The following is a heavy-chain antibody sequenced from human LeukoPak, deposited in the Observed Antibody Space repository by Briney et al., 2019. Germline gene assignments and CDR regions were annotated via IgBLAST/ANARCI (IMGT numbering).Heavy chain of an antibody. CDR1: GFTFSSCA. D-gene: IGHD3-10*01. V-gene: IGHV3-23*01. CDR2: ISGGGGNT. J-gene: IGHJ4*02. Sequence: GGSLRLSCAASGFTFSSCAMGWVRQAPGKGLEWVSAISGGGGNTYYADSVKGRFTISRDNSKNTLYLQMNSLRAEDTAVYYCAKDGGAGGSGSYYNYWGQGTLVTVSS. CDR3: AKDGGAGGSGSYYNY.